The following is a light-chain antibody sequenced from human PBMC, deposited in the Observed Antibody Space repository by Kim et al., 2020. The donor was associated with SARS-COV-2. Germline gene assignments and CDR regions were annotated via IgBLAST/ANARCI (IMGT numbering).Light chain of an antibody. V-gene: IGLV2-14*03. CDR1: SSDVGGYNS. CDR3: VSFTSSSTLV. Sequence: QSALTQPASVSGSPGQSITISCTGTSSDVGGYNSVSWYQQHPGKAPKVMIYDVSNRPSGVSNRFSGSKSGNTASLAISGLQAEDGAEYYCVSFTSSSTLVFGGGTQLTVL. J-gene: IGLJ3*02. CDR2: DVS.